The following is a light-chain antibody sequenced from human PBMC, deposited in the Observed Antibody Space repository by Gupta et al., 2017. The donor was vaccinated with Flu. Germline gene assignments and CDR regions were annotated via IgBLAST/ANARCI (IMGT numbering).Light chain of an antibody. J-gene: IGKJ1*01. V-gene: IGKV3-15*01. CDR3: QQYNNWPWT. CDR1: QSVSSN. Sequence: EIVMTQSPATLPVSPGERATLSCRASQSVSSNLAWYQQKPGQAPRLLIYGASTRATGIPARFSASGSGTEFTLTISSLQSEDFAVYYCQQYNNWPWTFGEGTKVEIK. CDR2: GAS.